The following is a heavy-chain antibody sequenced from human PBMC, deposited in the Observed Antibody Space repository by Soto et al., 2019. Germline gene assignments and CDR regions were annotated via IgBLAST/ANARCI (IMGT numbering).Heavy chain of an antibody. J-gene: IGHJ3*02. CDR1: GGSISSYY. D-gene: IGHD4-17*01. V-gene: IGHV4-59*08. Sequence: QVQLQESGPGLVKPSETLSLTCTVSGGSISSYYWSWIRQPPGKGLGWIGYIYYSGSTNYNPSLNRRVTTSVDTSKYQFSLKLSTVTAADTGVYYCARQKGDYVRAAFDIWGHGTMVTVS. CDR2: IYYSGST. CDR3: ARQKGDYVRAAFDI.